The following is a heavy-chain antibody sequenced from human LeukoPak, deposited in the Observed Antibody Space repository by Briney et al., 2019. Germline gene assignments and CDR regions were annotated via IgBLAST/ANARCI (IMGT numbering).Heavy chain of an antibody. D-gene: IGHD3-9*01. CDR1: GGSISSYY. CDR3: ARNVPKFDWPPQYYYYMDV. CDR2: IYYSGST. J-gene: IGHJ6*03. Sequence: SETLSLTCTVSGGSISSYYGNWIRQPPGKGLEWIGDIYYSGSTTYNPSLESPVTISADTSKNQFSLKLSSVTAADTAVYYCARNVPKFDWPPQYYYYMDVWGKGTTVTISS. V-gene: IGHV4-59*01.